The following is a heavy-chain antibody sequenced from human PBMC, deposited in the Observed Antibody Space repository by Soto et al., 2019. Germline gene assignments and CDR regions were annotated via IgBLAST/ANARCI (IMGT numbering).Heavy chain of an antibody. CDR2: INHSGST. J-gene: IGHJ6*02. Sequence: SETLSLTCAVYGGSFSGYYWSWIRQPPGKGLEWIGEINHSGSTNYNPSLKSRVTISVDTPKNQFSLKLSSVTAADTAVYYCARERNYDFWSGYFGTRVYYYYGMDVWGQGTTVTVSS. CDR1: GGSFSGYY. V-gene: IGHV4-34*01. D-gene: IGHD3-3*01. CDR3: ARERNYDFWSGYFGTRVYYYYGMDV.